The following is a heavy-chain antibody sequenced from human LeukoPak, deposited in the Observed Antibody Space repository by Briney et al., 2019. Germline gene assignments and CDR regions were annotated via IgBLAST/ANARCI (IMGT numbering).Heavy chain of an antibody. CDR3: ARGGSDGPNDY. CDR2: ISSNGGST. D-gene: IGHD1-26*01. J-gene: IGHJ4*02. V-gene: IGHV3-64*01. CDR1: GFTFSSYA. Sequence: PGGSLRLSCAASGFTFSSYAMHWVRQAPGKGLEYVSAISSNGGSTYYANSVKGRFTISRDNSKNTLYLQMGSLRAEDMAVYYCARGGSDGPNDYWGQGTLVTVSS.